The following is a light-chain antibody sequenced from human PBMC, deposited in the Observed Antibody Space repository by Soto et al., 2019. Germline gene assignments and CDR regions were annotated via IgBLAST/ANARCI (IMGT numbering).Light chain of an antibody. CDR2: RND. CDR3: AAWDDSLNGYV. J-gene: IGLJ1*01. CDR1: SSNIGSNS. Sequence: QSVLTQPPSASGTPGQRVTISCSGSSSNIGSNSVNWYQQLPGTAPKLLIYRNDRRPSGVPDRFSGSKSGTSASLAISVLQSEDEADYYCAAWDDSLNGYVFGTGTKSPS. V-gene: IGLV1-44*01.